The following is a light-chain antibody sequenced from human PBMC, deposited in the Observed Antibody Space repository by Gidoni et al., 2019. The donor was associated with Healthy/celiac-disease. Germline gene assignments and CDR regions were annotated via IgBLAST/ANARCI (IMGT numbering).Light chain of an antibody. V-gene: IGLV1-36*01. CDR3: AAWDDSSWV. Sequence: DRFSGSKSGNSASLAISGLQSEDEADYYCAAWDDSSWVFGGGTKLTVL. J-gene: IGLJ3*02.